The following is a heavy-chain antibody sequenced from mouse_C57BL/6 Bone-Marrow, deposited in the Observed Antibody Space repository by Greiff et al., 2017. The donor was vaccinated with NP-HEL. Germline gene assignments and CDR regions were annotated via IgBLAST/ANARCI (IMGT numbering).Heavy chain of an antibody. V-gene: IGHV14-4*01. CDR1: GFNIKDDY. D-gene: IGHD2-5*01. J-gene: IGHJ4*01. CDR3: TRDSNYGDMDY. Sequence: VQLQQSGAELVRPGASVKLSCTASGFNIKDDYMHWVKQRPEQGLEWIGWIDPENGDTEYASKFQGKATITADTSSNTAYLQLSSLTSEDTAVYYCTRDSNYGDMDYWGQGTSVTVSS. CDR2: IDPENGDT.